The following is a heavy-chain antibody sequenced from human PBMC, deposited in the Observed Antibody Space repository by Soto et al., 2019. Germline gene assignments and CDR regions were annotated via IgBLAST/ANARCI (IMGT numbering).Heavy chain of an antibody. Sequence: GGSLRLSCAASGFTFSSYSMNWVRQAPGKGLEWVSYISSSSTIYYADSVKGRFTISRDYAKNSLYLQMNSLRAEDTAVYYCARDRRGYSGYDWTYAFDIWGRGTMVTVSS. CDR3: ARDRRGYSGYDWTYAFDI. J-gene: IGHJ3*02. V-gene: IGHV3-48*01. CDR1: GFTFSSYS. CDR2: ISSSSTI. D-gene: IGHD5-12*01.